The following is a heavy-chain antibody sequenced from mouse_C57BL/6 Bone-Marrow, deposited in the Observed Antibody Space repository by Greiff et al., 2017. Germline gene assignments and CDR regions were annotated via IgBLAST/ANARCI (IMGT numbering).Heavy chain of an antibody. J-gene: IGHJ4*01. Sequence: QVQLQQSGAELVKPGASVKMSCKASGYTFTTYPIEWMKQNHGKSLEWIGNFHPYNDDTKYNEKFKGKATLTVEKSSSTVYLELSRLTSDDSAVYYCARAYYYGSSYDYAMDYWGQGTSVTVSS. CDR3: ARAYYYGSSYDYAMDY. CDR2: FHPYNDDT. V-gene: IGHV1-47*01. D-gene: IGHD1-1*01. CDR1: GYTFTTYP.